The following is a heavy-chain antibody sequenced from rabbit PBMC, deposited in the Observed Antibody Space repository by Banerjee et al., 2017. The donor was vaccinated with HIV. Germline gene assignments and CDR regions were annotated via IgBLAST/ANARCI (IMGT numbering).Heavy chain of an antibody. J-gene: IGHJ4*01. CDR3: ARGDGGYGYVMYL. CDR1: GFSFSSGYW. D-gene: IGHD6-1*01. CDR2: IDTGDGDT. V-gene: IGHV1S45*01. Sequence: QEQLVEYGGDLVQPEGSLTLTCTASGFSFSSGYWICWVRQAPGKGLEWIGCIDTGDGDTYYASGVNGRFTISSHNAQNTLYLQLNSLTAADTATYFCARGDGGYGYVMYLWGPGTLVTVS.